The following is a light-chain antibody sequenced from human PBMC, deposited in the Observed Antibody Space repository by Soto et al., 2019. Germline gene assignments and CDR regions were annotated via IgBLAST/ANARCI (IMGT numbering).Light chain of an antibody. CDR2: DAS. CDR3: QQRENWPFT. Sequence: EIVLTQSPATLSLSPGERATLSCRASQSVGSYLAWFQQRPGQAPRLVIHDASKRATGIPARFSGSGSGTDFSLTISGLGPEDFAVYYCQQRENWPFTFGPGTTVDIK. J-gene: IGKJ3*01. CDR1: QSVGSY. V-gene: IGKV3-11*01.